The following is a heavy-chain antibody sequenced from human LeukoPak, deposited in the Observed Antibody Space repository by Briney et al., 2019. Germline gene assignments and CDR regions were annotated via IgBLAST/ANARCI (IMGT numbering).Heavy chain of an antibody. CDR1: GFIFDDYA. Sequence: GGSLRLSCAASGFIFDDYAMHWVRQAPGKGLERVSLISGDGGSTYYADSVKGRFTISRDNSKNSLYLQMNSLRTEDTALYYCARGYYYDSSGYYLSDAFDIWGQGTMVTVSS. CDR3: ARGYYYDSSGYYLSDAFDI. D-gene: IGHD3-22*01. J-gene: IGHJ3*02. V-gene: IGHV3-43*02. CDR2: ISGDGGST.